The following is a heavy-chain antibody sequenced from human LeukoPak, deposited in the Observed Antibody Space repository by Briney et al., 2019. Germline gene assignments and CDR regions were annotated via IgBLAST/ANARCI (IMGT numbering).Heavy chain of an antibody. D-gene: IGHD2-15*01. CDR1: GGSISSGGYY. CDR3: ARESTVVASDAFDI. V-gene: IGHV4-31*03. CDR2: IYYSGST. Sequence: SQTLSLTCTVSGGSISSGGYYWSWIRQHPGKGLEWIGYIYYSGSTYYNPSLKSRVTISVDTSKNQFSLKLSSVTAADTAVYYCARESTVVASDAFDIWGQGTMVTVSS. J-gene: IGHJ3*02.